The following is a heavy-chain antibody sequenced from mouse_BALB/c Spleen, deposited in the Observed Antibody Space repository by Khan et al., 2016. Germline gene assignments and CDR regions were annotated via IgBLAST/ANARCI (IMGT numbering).Heavy chain of an antibody. CDR1: GYSITSDYA. V-gene: IGHV3-2*02. D-gene: IGHD1-1*01. Sequence: EVQLQESGPGLVKPSQSLSLTCTVTGYSITSDYAWNWIRQFPGNKLEWMGYISYSGSTSYNPSLQSRISITRDTSKNQFFLQLNSVTTEDTATYYCARSYYYGSSYYFDYWGQGTTLTVSS. CDR2: ISYSGST. CDR3: ARSYYYGSSYYFDY. J-gene: IGHJ2*01.